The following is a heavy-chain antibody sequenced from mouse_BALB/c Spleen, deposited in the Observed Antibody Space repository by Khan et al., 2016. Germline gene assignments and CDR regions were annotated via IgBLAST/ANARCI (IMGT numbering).Heavy chain of an antibody. Sequence: EVQLQESGAELVRPGALVKLSCQASGFNIIHYYMHWVKQRPEQGLEWIGWIDPENGNTINDPKFQGKAIITADTSSNTAYLQLTSLTSEDTAVYYCARSYYGNYAWFAYWGQGTLVTVSA. D-gene: IGHD2-10*01. CDR1: GFNIIHYY. J-gene: IGHJ3*01. CDR2: IDPENGNT. V-gene: IGHV14-1*02. CDR3: ARSYYGNYAWFAY.